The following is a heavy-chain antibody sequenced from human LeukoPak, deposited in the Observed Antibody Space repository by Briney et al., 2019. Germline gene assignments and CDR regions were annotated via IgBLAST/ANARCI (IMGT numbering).Heavy chain of an antibody. CDR2: IYSGGST. D-gene: IGHD6-19*01. CDR3: ARAQQWLVLDY. CDR1: GFTFSSYA. Sequence: GGSLRLSCTASGFTFSSYAMSWVRQAPGKGLEWVSVIYSGGSTYYADSVKGRFTISRDNSKNTLYLQMNSLRAEDTAVYYCARAQQWLVLDYWGQGTLVTVSS. J-gene: IGHJ4*02. V-gene: IGHV3-53*01.